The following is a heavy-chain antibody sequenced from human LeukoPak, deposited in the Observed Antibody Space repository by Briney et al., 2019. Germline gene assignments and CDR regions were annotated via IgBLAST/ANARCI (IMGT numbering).Heavy chain of an antibody. J-gene: IGHJ4*02. Sequence: GGSLRLSCAASGFTFPRHAMSWVRQAPGKGLEWFASSGGSGGRTHYAESVKGRFTLSRDNSQNTVYLPMNSLRADDTAVYYCAQEHFDTSGYYSRFDNWGQGILVTVSS. D-gene: IGHD3-22*01. CDR2: SGGSGGRT. CDR1: GFTFPRHA. CDR3: AQEHFDTSGYYSRFDN. V-gene: IGHV3-23*01.